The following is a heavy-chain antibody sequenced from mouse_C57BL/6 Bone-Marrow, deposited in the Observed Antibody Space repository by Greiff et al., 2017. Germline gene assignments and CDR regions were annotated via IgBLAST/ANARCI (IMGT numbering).Heavy chain of an antibody. J-gene: IGHJ3*01. D-gene: IGHD2-14*01. CDR2: ICPGDGDT. CDR3: AREGYGLAAWCAY. V-gene: IGHV1-80*01. CDR1: GYAFSSYW. Sequence: VQRVESGAELVKPGASVKISCTASGYAFSSYWMNWVKQRPGKGLEWIGQICPGDGDTNYNGKFKGKATLTADKSSSTAYMQLSSLTSEESAVYFCAREGYGLAAWCAYWGQGTLVTVSA.